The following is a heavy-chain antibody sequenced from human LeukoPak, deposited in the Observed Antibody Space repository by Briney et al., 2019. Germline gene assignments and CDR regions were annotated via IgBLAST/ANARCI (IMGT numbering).Heavy chain of an antibody. CDR1: GFTFSNAW. V-gene: IGHV3-15*01. J-gene: IGHJ4*02. CDR3: TTLYYYDSSGPY. CDR2: IKSKTDGGTT. D-gene: IGHD3-22*01. Sequence: GGSLRLSCAASGFTFSNAWMSWVRQAPGKGLEWVGRIKSKTDGGTTDYAAPVKGRFTISRDDSKNTLYLQMNSLKTEDTAVYYCTTLYYYDSSGPYWGQGTLVTVSS.